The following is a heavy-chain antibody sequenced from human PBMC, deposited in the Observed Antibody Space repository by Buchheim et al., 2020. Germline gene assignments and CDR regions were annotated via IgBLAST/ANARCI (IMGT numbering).Heavy chain of an antibody. J-gene: IGHJ4*02. V-gene: IGHV3-30-3*01. D-gene: IGHD3/OR15-3a*01. Sequence: QVQLVESGGGVVQPGRSLRLSCAASGFTFSSYAMHWVRQAPGKGLEWVAVISYDGSNKYYADSVKGRFTISRDNSKNTLYLQMNSLRAEDTAVYYCATGRTGYRALQYWGQGTL. CDR2: ISYDGSNK. CDR1: GFTFSSYA. CDR3: ATGRTGYRALQY.